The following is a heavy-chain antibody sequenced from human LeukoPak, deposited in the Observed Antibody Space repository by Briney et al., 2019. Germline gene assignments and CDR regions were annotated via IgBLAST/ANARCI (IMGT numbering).Heavy chain of an antibody. Sequence: PSETLSLTCAVYGGSFSGYYWSWIRQPPGKGLEWIGEINHSGSTNYHPSLKSRVTISVDTSKNQFSLKLSSVTAADRAVYYCARGRYDIYGVAGRRGYYYYMDVWGKGTTVTVSS. CDR2: INHSGST. CDR1: GGSFSGYY. D-gene: IGHD3-9*01. CDR3: ARGRYDIYGVAGRRGYYYYMDV. V-gene: IGHV4-34*01. J-gene: IGHJ6*03.